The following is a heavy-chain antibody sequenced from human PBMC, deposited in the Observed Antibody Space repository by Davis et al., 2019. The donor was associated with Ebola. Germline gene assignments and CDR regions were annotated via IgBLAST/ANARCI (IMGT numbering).Heavy chain of an antibody. Sequence: PSETLSLTCTVSGGSVSSGSYYWSWIRQPPGKGLEWIGYIYYSGSTNYNPSLKSRVTISVDTSKNQFSLKLSSVTAADTAVYFCAGGNSGYFVSPFDYWGQGTLVTVSS. D-gene: IGHD3-22*01. J-gene: IGHJ4*02. V-gene: IGHV4-61*01. CDR2: IYYSGST. CDR3: AGGNSGYFVSPFDY. CDR1: GGSVSSGSYY.